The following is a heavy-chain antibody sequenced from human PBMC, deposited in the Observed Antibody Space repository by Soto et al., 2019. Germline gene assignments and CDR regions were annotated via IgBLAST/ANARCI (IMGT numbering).Heavy chain of an antibody. Sequence: PGGSMRLSCAASGFTFSSYGMHWVRQAPGKGLEWVAVIWYDGSNKYYADSVKGRFTISRDNSKNTLYLQMNSLRAEDTAVYYCARGPVDYYYDSSGEGFDAFDIWGQGTMVTVSS. J-gene: IGHJ3*02. CDR1: GFTFSSYG. V-gene: IGHV3-33*01. CDR2: IWYDGSNK. CDR3: ARGPVDYYYDSSGEGFDAFDI. D-gene: IGHD3-22*01.